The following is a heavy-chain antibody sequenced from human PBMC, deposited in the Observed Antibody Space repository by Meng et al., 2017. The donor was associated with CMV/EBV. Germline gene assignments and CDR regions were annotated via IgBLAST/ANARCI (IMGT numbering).Heavy chain of an antibody. CDR2: IKSKTDGGTA. D-gene: IGHD2/OR15-2a*01. Sequence: ASLKISCAAFGFTFSKAWMSWVRQAPGKGLEWVGRIKSKTDGGTADYASPVKGRFTISRKDSKNTLYLQMNSLKTEDTAVYYCTTYFSYYFDYWGQGTLVTVSS. CDR1: GFTFSKAW. J-gene: IGHJ4*02. V-gene: IGHV3-15*01. CDR3: TTYFSYYFDY.